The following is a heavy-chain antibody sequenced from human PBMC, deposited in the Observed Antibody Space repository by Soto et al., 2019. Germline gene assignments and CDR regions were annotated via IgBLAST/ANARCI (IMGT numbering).Heavy chain of an antibody. D-gene: IGHD1-26*01. Sequence: QVQLVQSGAEVKKPGASVKVSCKASGYTFTSYGISWVRQAPGQGLEWMGWISAYNGNTNYAQKLQGRGTMTTDTSTSTAYMELRRLRSDDTAVYYCARVQPVAYGGSYYRDDYWGQGALVTVSS. CDR3: ARVQPVAYGGSYYRDDY. CDR1: GYTFTSYG. J-gene: IGHJ4*02. V-gene: IGHV1-18*01. CDR2: ISAYNGNT.